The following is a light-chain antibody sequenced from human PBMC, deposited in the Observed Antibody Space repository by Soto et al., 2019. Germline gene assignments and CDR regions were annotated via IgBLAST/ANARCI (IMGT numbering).Light chain of an antibody. CDR3: QQYVSSPAT. CDR2: GAS. J-gene: IGKJ1*01. Sequence: EIVMTQSPATLSVSPGGRATLSCRASQSISDTLAWYQQKPGQAPRLLIYGASKRATGFPARFSGSGSGTDFTLTISSLQSEDFAVYYCQQYVSSPATFGQGTRVDLK. CDR1: QSISDT. V-gene: IGKV3-15*01.